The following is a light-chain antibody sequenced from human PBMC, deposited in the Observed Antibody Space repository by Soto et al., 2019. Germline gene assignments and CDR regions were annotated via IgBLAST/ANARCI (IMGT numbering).Light chain of an antibody. J-gene: IGLJ2*01. CDR1: SSDVGGYNY. Sequence: QSALTQPASVSGSPGQSITISCTGTSSDVGGYNYVSWYQQHPGKAPKLMIYDVSNRPSGVSNRFSGSKSGNTASLTISGLQAEDEAAYYCSSYTSSSTVVFAGGTKLT. V-gene: IGLV2-14*01. CDR3: SSYTSSSTVV. CDR2: DVS.